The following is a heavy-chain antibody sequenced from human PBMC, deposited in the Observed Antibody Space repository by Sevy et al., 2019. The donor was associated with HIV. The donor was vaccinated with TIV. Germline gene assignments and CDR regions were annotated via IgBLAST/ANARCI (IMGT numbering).Heavy chain of an antibody. J-gene: IGHJ4*02. Sequence: GGSLRLSCVVSGLTFGTKWMSWVRQAPGKGLEWVANIKQDGSETYYVDSVKGRFTISRDNAKTSLYLQMDYPRPEDTAVYYCVIGWLLDSWGQGTLVTVSS. CDR2: IKQDGSET. CDR1: GLTFGTKW. CDR3: VIGWLLDS. V-gene: IGHV3-7*01. D-gene: IGHD6-19*01.